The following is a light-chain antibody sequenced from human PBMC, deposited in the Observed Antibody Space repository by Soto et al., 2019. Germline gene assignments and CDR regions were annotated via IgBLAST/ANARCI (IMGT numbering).Light chain of an antibody. CDR3: QKLNTLPFN. J-gene: IGKJ5*01. V-gene: IGKV1-9*01. Sequence: DIQVTQSPSTLSASVGDRFTITCRASHDISTYLAWYQQKPGKAPKLMIYEASTLQSGVPSRFSGSGSGTEFTLTISGLLPEDFATYHCQKLNTLPFNFGQGTRLEIK. CDR2: EAS. CDR1: HDISTY.